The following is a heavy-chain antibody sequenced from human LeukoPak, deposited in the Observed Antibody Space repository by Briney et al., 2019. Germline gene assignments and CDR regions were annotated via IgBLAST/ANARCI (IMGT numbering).Heavy chain of an antibody. J-gene: IGHJ4*02. CDR1: GFTVSSYS. CDR3: AREPGTDYRKYYFDY. Sequence: GGSLRLSCAASGFTVSSYSMSWVRQAPEMGLEWVSVLYSGSTTYYADSVKGRFTISRDNSKNTLYLQMDSLRAEDTAVYYCAREPGTDYRKYYFDYWGQGTLVTVSP. V-gene: IGHV3-53*01. D-gene: IGHD1-14*01. CDR2: LYSGSTT.